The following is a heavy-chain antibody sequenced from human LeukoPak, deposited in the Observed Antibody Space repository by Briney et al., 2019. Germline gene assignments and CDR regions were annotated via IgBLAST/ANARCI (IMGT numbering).Heavy chain of an antibody. CDR2: IRSKAYGRTT. V-gene: IGHV3-49*04. D-gene: IGHD7-27*01. J-gene: IGHJ4*02. Sequence: GGSLRLSCTASGFTFGDYAMSWVRQAPGKGLEWVAFIRSKAYGRTTEYAASVKGIFTISRDDSKSIAYLQMNSLKTEDTAVYYCTRARNWEYYFDYWGQGTLVTVSS. CDR3: TRARNWEYYFDY. CDR1: GFTFGDYA.